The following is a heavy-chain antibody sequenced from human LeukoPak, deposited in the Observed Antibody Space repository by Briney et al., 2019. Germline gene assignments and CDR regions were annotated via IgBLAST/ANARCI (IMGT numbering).Heavy chain of an antibody. J-gene: IGHJ4*02. CDR3: ARVLSPTYYDFWSGYYMDY. Sequence: SETLSLTCTVSGGSISSYYWSWVRQPPGQGLEWSGYIYYSGSTNYNPSLKSRVTISVDTSKNQFSLKLSSVTAADTAVYYCARVLSPTYYDFWSGYYMDYWGQGTLVTVSS. V-gene: IGHV4-59*01. CDR1: GGSISSYY. D-gene: IGHD3-3*01. CDR2: IYYSGST.